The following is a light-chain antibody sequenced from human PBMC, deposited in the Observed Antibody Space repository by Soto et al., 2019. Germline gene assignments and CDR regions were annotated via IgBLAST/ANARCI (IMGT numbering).Light chain of an antibody. CDR3: QQTYGTSRT. V-gene: IGKV1-39*01. CDR2: SAS. Sequence: DLQMTQSPSPLSASVGDRVTITCRTSQNIDSYLNWYQQKPGKAPRLLIYSASSLQSGVPSRFSGSGSGTDFTLTISSLEPDDVATYYCQQTYGTSRTFGQGTKVEMK. J-gene: IGKJ1*01. CDR1: QNIDSY.